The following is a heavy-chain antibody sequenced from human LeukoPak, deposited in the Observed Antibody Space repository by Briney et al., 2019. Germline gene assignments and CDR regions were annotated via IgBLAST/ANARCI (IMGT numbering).Heavy chain of an antibody. CDR2: ISGTAFST. V-gene: IGHV3-23*01. D-gene: IGHD3-22*01. CDR1: GFTFSSYG. J-gene: IGHJ6*03. CDR3: ARDRGYYDSSGYYYYMDV. Sequence: GGSLRLSCAASGFTFSSYGMSWVRQAPGKGLEWVSIISGTAFSTYYADSVKGRFTISRDNSKNTLYLQMNSLRAEDTAVYYCARDRGYYDSSGYYYYMDVWGKGTTVTVSS.